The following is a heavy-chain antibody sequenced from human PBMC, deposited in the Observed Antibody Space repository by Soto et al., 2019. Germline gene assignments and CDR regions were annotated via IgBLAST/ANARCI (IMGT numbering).Heavy chain of an antibody. V-gene: IGHV4-31*03. D-gene: IGHD5-12*01. CDR3: AREGRRDGYNSAFDI. J-gene: IGHJ3*02. CDR2: IYYSGST. Sequence: SETLSLTCTVSGGSISSGGYYWSWIRQHPGKGLEWIGYIYYSGSTYYNPSLKSRVTISVDTSKNQFSLKLSSVTAADTAVYYCAREGRRDGYNSAFDIWGQGTMVTVSS. CDR1: GGSISSGGYY.